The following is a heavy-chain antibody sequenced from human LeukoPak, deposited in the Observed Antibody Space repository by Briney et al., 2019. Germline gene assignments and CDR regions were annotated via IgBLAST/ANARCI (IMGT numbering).Heavy chain of an antibody. CDR1: GFTFSSYW. J-gene: IGHJ6*02. CDR3: ARAQYYYDSSGYPYYYYGMDV. CDR2: IKQDGSEK. V-gene: IGHV3-7*01. D-gene: IGHD3-22*01. Sequence: GGSLRLSCAASGFTFSSYWMSWVRQAPGKGLEWVANIKQDGSEKYYVDSVKGRFTISRDNAKNSLYLQMNSLRAEDTAVYHCARAQYYYDSSGYPYYYYGMDVWGQGTTVTVSS.